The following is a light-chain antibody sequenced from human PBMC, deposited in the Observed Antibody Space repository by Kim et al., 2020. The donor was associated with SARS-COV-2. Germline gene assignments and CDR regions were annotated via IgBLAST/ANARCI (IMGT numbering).Light chain of an antibody. CDR3: QQYNSYPYT. CDR2: DAS. Sequence: SAFVGDRVTLTCRASQSMSSWLAWYQQKPGKAPKLLIYDASSLEGGVPSRFSGSGSGTDFTLTISSLQPDDFATYYCQQYNSYPYTFGQGTKLEI. V-gene: IGKV1-5*01. CDR1: QSMSSW. J-gene: IGKJ2*01.